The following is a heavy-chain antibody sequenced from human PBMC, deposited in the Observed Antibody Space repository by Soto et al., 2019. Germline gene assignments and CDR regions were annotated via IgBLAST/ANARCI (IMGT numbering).Heavy chain of an antibody. CDR2: ISGSGGST. Sequence: EVQLLESGGGLVQPGGSLRLSCAASGFTFSNYAVTWVRQAPGKGLEWVSTISGSGGSTYYAASVKGRFTISRDNSKNTLYLQMNSLKAEDTAVYYCATDQGSSWYEIDYWGQGTLVTVSS. CDR3: ATDQGSSWYEIDY. V-gene: IGHV3-23*01. CDR1: GFTFSNYA. D-gene: IGHD6-13*01. J-gene: IGHJ4*02.